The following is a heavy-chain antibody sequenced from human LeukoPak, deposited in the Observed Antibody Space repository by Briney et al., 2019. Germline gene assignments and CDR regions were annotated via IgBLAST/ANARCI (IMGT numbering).Heavy chain of an antibody. Sequence: GGSLRLSRAASGFMFDDYGMSGVRQAPGKGLEWVAGINWNGGRTGYADSVKGRFTISRDNAKNCLYLQMNSLRAEDTALYYCARDYDYGDYPGYWGQGTLVTVSS. V-gene: IGHV3-20*04. CDR2: INWNGGRT. CDR3: ARDYDYGDYPGY. CDR1: GFMFDDYG. D-gene: IGHD4-17*01. J-gene: IGHJ4*02.